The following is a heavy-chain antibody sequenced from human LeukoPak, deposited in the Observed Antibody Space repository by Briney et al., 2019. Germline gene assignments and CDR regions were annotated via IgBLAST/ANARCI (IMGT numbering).Heavy chain of an antibody. V-gene: IGHV3-23*01. J-gene: IGHJ4*02. CDR3: AKALYYFDS. CDR2: FSATDGSA. Sequence: GGSLRLSCAASGFTVSSYGMTWVRQAPGNGLEWVSAFSATDGSAQYAESVKGRFTISRDNSKSSLYLQMNSLRDEDTAVYYCAKALYYFDSWGQGTLVTVSS. CDR1: GFTVSSYG.